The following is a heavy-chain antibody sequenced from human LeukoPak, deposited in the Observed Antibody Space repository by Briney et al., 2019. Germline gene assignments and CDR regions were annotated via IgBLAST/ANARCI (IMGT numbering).Heavy chain of an antibody. V-gene: IGHV3-48*02. Sequence: PGGSLTLSCAASGFTFSSYSMNWVRQAPGKGLEWVSYICDSGNTIDYKDSVKGRFTISRDSAKNSLFLQTTSPRDEDTAVYYCARDSSWAFDIWGQGTMVTVSS. CDR3: ARDSSWAFDI. J-gene: IGHJ3*02. CDR2: ICDSGNTI. CDR1: GFTFSSYS.